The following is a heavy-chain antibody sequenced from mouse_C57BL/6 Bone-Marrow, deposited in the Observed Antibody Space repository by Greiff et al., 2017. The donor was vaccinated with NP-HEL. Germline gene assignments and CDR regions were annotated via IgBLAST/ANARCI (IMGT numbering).Heavy chain of an antibody. CDR2: IYPGNSDT. J-gene: IGHJ2*01. V-gene: IGHV1-5*01. D-gene: IGHD2-4*01. Sequence: EVQLVESGTVLARPGASVKMSCKTSGYTFTSYWMHWVKQRPGQGLEWIGAIYPGNSDTSYNQKFKGKAKLTAVTSASTAYMELSSLTNEDSAVYYCPIYYDYGDYFDYWGQGTTLTVSS. CDR3: PIYYDYGDYFDY. CDR1: GYTFTSYW.